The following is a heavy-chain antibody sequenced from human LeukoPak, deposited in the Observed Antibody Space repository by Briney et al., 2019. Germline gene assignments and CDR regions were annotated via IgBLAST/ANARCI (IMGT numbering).Heavy chain of an antibody. J-gene: IGHJ5*02. Sequence: PSETLSLTCAVYGGSFSGYYWSWIRQPPGKGLEWIGEINHSGSTNYNPSLKSRVTISVDTSKNQFSLKLSSVTAADTAVYYCARGSRDSSYNWFDPWGQGTLVTVSS. CDR2: INHSGST. CDR1: GGSFSGYY. D-gene: IGHD3-22*01. CDR3: ARGSRDSSYNWFDP. V-gene: IGHV4-34*01.